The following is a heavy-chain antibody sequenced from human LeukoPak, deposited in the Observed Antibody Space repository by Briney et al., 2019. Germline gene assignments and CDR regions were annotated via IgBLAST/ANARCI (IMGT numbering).Heavy chain of an antibody. V-gene: IGHV1-8*01. Sequence: ASVNVSCKASGYTFTSYDINWVRQATGQGLEWMGWMNPNSGNTGYAQKFQGRVTMTRNTSISTAYMELSSLRSEDTAVYYCAREVVSEYGYSRYYYYYGMDVWGQGTTVTVSS. J-gene: IGHJ6*02. CDR1: GYTFTSYD. CDR2: MNPNSGNT. D-gene: IGHD4-11*01. CDR3: AREVVSEYGYSRYYYYYGMDV.